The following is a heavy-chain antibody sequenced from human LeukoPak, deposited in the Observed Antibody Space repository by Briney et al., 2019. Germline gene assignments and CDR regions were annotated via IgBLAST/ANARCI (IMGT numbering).Heavy chain of an antibody. D-gene: IGHD3-10*01. CDR1: GYTLTEIS. CDR2: FEPEDGET. Sequence: ASVNVSCKVSGYTLTEISMYLVRQAPGKGLEWMGGFEPEDGETIYAHKFQGRVTMTDDTSTDTAYMELSSLRSEDTAVYYCTTLPWFNYWGQGSLVTVSS. J-gene: IGHJ4*02. CDR3: TTLPWFNY. V-gene: IGHV1-24*01.